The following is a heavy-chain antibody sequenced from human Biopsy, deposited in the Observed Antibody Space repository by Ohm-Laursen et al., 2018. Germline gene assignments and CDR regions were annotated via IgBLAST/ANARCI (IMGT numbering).Heavy chain of an antibody. CDR1: GDSISSYY. D-gene: IGHD3-22*01. J-gene: IGHJ2*01. Sequence: GTLSLTCTVSGDSISSYYWSWIRQPPGKGLEWIGYVYYTGSTDYNPSLQSRVTISVDASKNHFSLRLRSVTPADTAIYYCARDRGYYSDRTVPGYFDLWGRGTLVTVSS. CDR3: ARDRGYYSDRTVPGYFDL. V-gene: IGHV4-59*01. CDR2: VYYTGST.